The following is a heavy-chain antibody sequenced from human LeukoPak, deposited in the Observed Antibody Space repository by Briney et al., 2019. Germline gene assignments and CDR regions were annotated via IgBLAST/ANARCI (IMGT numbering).Heavy chain of an antibody. CDR3: AREGKQLFAFDI. J-gene: IGHJ3*02. Sequence: GRSLRLSCAASGFTFSSYGMHWVRQAPGKGLEWVAVISYDGSNKYYADSVKGRFTISRDNSKNTLYLQMNSLRAEDTAVYYCAREGKQLFAFDIWGQGTMVTVSS. CDR2: ISYDGSNK. D-gene: IGHD5-18*01. V-gene: IGHV3-30*03. CDR1: GFTFSSYG.